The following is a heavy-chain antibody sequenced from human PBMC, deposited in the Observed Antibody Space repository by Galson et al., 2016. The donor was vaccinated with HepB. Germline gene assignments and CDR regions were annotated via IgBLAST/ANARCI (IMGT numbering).Heavy chain of an antibody. CDR2: AYNTENT. V-gene: IGHV4-59*01. J-gene: IGHJ2*01. CDR3: ARAENYYDRSGYSHWYFDI. Sequence: LSLTCPVSGSSMYNYYWSWIRQPPGKGLEWIAYAYNTENTNYNPSLKSRVTISVDMSKNQFSLTLSSVTAADTAVYYCARAENYYDRSGYSHWYFDIWGRGTLVTVSS. D-gene: IGHD3-22*01. CDR1: GSSMYNYY.